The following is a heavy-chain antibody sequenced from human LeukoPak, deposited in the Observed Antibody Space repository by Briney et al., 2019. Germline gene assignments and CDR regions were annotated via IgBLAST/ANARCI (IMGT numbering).Heavy chain of an antibody. Sequence: ASVKVSCKASGYTFTSYGISWVRQAPGQGLEWMGLISAYNGNTNYAQKLQGRVTMTTDTSTSTAYMELRSLRSDDTAVYYCARDLLPGRGWYLSSLDYWGQGTLVTVSS. CDR3: ARDLLPGRGWYLSSLDY. CDR2: ISAYNGNT. CDR1: GYTFTSYG. V-gene: IGHV1-18*01. D-gene: IGHD6-19*01. J-gene: IGHJ4*02.